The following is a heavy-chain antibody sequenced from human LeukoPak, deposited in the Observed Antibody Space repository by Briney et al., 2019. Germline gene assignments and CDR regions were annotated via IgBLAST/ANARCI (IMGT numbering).Heavy chain of an antibody. J-gene: IGHJ4*02. CDR3: ARPPMNGYYYDSSGYSSRDY. Sequence: SETLSLTCTVSGGSISSSSYYWGWIRQPPGKGLEWIGSIYYSGSTYYNPSLKSRVTISVDTSKNQFSLKLSSVTAADTAVYYCARPPMNGYYYDSSGYSSRDYWGQGTLVTVSS. CDR2: IYYSGST. V-gene: IGHV4-39*01. CDR1: GGSISSSSYY. D-gene: IGHD3-22*01.